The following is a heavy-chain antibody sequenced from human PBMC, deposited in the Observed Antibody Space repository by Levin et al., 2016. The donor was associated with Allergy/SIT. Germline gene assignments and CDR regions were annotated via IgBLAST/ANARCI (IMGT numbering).Heavy chain of an antibody. J-gene: IGHJ6*02. CDR2: ISYDGSNK. V-gene: IGHV3-30*18. CDR3: AKSFNGMGV. CDR1: GFTFSTYA. Sequence: GGSLRLSCAASGFTFSTYAMSWVRQAPGKGLEWVAVISYDGSNKYYTDSVKGRFTISRDNSKNTLYLQMNSLRAEDTALYYCAKSFNGMGVWGQGTTVTVS.